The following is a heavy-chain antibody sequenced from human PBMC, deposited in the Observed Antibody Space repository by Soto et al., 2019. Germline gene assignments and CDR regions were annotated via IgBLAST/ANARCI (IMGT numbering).Heavy chain of an antibody. J-gene: IGHJ6*02. CDR1: GGSISSSSYY. V-gene: IGHV4-39*01. Sequence: PSETLSLTCTVSGGSISSSSYYWGWIRQPPGKGLEWIGSIYYSGSTYYNPSLKSRVTISVDTSKNQFSLKLSSVTAADTAVYYCARQVGSYLYYYGMDVWGQGTTVTVS. CDR3: ARQVGSYLYYYGMDV. D-gene: IGHD1-26*01. CDR2: IYYSGST.